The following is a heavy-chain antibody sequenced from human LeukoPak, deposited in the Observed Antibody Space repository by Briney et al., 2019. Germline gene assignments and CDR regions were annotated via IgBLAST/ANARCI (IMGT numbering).Heavy chain of an antibody. CDR2: ISYDGSNK. D-gene: IGHD5-18*01. V-gene: IGHV3-30*14. J-gene: IGHJ4*02. CDR3: ARGDGIQPSKD. Sequence: GRSLRLSCAASGFTFSSYAMHWVRQAPGKGLEWVAVISYDGSNKYYADSVKGRFTISRDNSKNTLYLQMNSLRAEDTAVYYCARGDGIQPSKDWGQGTLVTVSS. CDR1: GFTFSSYA.